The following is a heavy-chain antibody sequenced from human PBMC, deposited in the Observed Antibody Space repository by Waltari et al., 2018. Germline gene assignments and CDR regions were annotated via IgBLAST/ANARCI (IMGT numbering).Heavy chain of an antibody. V-gene: IGHV1-3*01. J-gene: IGHJ5*02. CDR3: ARDLTSIAARPSWFDP. CDR2: INAGNGNT. Sequence: QVQLVQSGAEVKKPGASVKVSCKASGYPFTSYAMHWVRQAPGQRLEWMGWINAGNGNTKYSQKFQGRVTITRDTSASTAYMELSSLRSEDTAVYYCARDLTSIAARPSWFDPWGQGTLVTVSS. D-gene: IGHD6-6*01. CDR1: GYPFTSYA.